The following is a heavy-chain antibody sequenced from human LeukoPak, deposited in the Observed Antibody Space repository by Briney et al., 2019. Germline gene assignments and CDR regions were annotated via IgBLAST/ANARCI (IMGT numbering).Heavy chain of an antibody. D-gene: IGHD6-19*01. CDR2: ISSSNDYI. Sequence: GGSLRLSCAASGFTFSTSTMNWVRQAPGKGLEWVSSISSSNDYIYYVDSVKGRFTISRDNAKNSLYLQINSLRAEDTAVYYCVRIPNSAGFPNWFDPWGQGTLVTVSS. V-gene: IGHV3-21*01. CDR3: VRIPNSAGFPNWFDP. CDR1: GFTFSTST. J-gene: IGHJ5*02.